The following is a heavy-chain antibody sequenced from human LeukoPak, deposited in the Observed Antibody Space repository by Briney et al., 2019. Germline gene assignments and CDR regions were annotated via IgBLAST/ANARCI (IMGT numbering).Heavy chain of an antibody. D-gene: IGHD2-15*01. CDR2: ISGSGGST. CDR1: GFTFSSYA. V-gene: IGHV3-23*01. Sequence: GGSLRLSCAASGFTFSSYAMSWVRQTPVKGLEWVSVISGSGGSTYYADSVKGRFTISRVNSKNTLYLQMNSLRAEDTAVYYCAKAPVTTCRGAFCYPFDYWGLGTLVTVSS. J-gene: IGHJ4*02. CDR3: AKAPVTTCRGAFCYPFDY.